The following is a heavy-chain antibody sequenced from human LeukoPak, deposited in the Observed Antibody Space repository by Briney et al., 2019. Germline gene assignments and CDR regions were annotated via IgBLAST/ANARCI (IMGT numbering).Heavy chain of an antibody. J-gene: IGHJ5*02. CDR1: GGTFSSYA. CDR3: ARGHDNWFDP. V-gene: IGHV1-69*13. CDR2: IIPIFGTT. Sequence: RVASVKVSCKASGGTFSSYAIDWVRQAPGQGLEWMGGIIPIFGTTNYAQKFQGRVTITAVESMRTAYMELSSLRSEDTGVYYCARGHDNWFDPWGQGTLVIVSS.